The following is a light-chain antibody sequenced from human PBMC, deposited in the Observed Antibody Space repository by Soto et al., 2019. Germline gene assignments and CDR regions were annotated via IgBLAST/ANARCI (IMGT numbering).Light chain of an antibody. J-gene: IGLJ1*01. Sequence: QSVLTEPACVSGSPGQSITISCTGTSSTVGGFNVVSWYQQHPGKAPKVIIYEGIKRPSGVSNRFSGSNSGSTASLTIPGLQAEDEADYYCCSYVGATTYVFGTGTKVTVL. V-gene: IGLV2-23*01. CDR1: SSTVGGFNV. CDR3: CSYVGATTYV. CDR2: EGI.